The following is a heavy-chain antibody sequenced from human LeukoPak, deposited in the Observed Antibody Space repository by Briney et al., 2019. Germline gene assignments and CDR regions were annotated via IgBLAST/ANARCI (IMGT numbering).Heavy chain of an antibody. V-gene: IGHV5-10-1*01. CDR2: IDPSDSYT. CDR3: ARQYHSGYVTDY. Sequence: GESPKISCKGSGYSFTSYWISWVRQMPGKGLEWMGRIDPSDSYTNYSPSFQGHVTISADKSISTAYLQWSSLKASDTAMYYCARQYHSGYVTDYWGQGTLATVSS. J-gene: IGHJ4*02. CDR1: GYSFTSYW. D-gene: IGHD5-12*01.